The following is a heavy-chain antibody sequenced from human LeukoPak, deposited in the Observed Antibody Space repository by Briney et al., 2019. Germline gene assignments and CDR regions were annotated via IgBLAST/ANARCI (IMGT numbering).Heavy chain of an antibody. V-gene: IGHV1-2*02. CDR2: INPNSGGT. D-gene: IGHD5-18*01. CDR3: ARDTPGVDTAMVYYYYYGMDV. Sequence: ASVKVSCKASGYTFTGYYMHWVRRAPGQGLEWMGWINPNSGGTNYAQKFQGRGTMTRDTSISTAYMELSRLRSDDTAVYYCARDTPGVDTAMVYYYYYGMDVWGQGTTVTVSS. CDR1: GYTFTGYY. J-gene: IGHJ6*02.